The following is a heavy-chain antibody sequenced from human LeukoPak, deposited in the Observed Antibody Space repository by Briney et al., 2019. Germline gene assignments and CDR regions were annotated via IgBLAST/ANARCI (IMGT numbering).Heavy chain of an antibody. Sequence: GGSLRLSCAASGFTFSSYAMSWVRHAPGKGLEWVSTISSTGGSTYYADSVKGRFTISRDSSKNTLYLQMTTLRADDTAVYYCAKRDLPYWGQGTLVTVSS. CDR3: AKRDLPY. CDR1: GFTFSSYA. J-gene: IGHJ4*02. V-gene: IGHV3-23*01. CDR2: ISSTGGST.